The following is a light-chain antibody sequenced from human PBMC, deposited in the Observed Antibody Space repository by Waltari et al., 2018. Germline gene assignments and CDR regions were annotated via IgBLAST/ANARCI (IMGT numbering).Light chain of an antibody. J-gene: IGLJ6*01. Sequence: SYELTQPPSVSVSPGQTARITCEGDSLGNKYVDWYQQKPAQAPVLVIYYDTERPSGIPERFSGSKSGNTATLTISGEAGDEADYYCQVWDSISDHVVFGSATKLTVL. CDR2: YDT. CDR1: SLGNKY. V-gene: IGLV3-21*01. CDR3: QVWDSISDHVV.